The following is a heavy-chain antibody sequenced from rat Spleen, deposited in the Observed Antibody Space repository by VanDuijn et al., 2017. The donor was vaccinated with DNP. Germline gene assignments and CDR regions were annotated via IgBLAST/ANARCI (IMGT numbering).Heavy chain of an antibody. D-gene: IGHD1-6*01. CDR3: ARIMYSTEYYAMDA. CDR1: GFTFSHYN. CDR2: ITYDGSST. V-gene: IGHV5-7*01. J-gene: IGHJ4*01. Sequence: EVQLVESGGGLVQPGRSLTLSCAASGFTFSHYNMAWVRQAPQKGLEWVATITYDGSSTYYRDSVKGRFTISRDNTKSTLYLQMDSLRSEDTATYYCARIMYSTEYYAMDAWGQGTSVTVSS.